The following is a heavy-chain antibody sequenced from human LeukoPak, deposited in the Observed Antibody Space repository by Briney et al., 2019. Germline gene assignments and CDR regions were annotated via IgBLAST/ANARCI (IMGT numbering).Heavy chain of an antibody. CDR2: INPGGGST. CDR1: GYSFISYY. CDR3: ARGGGYNYGYPIDY. D-gene: IGHD5-18*01. V-gene: IGHV1-46*01. Sequence: ASVKVSCKAFGYSFISYYMHWVRQAPGQGLEWMGIINPGGGSTIFAQKFQGRVTMTRDTSTSTVYMELGSLRSEDTAVYYCARGGGYNYGYPIDYWGQGTLVSVSS. J-gene: IGHJ4*02.